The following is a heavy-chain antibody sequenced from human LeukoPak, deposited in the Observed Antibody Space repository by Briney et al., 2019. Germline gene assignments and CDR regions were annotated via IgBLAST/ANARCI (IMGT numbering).Heavy chain of an antibody. CDR1: GGSISSYY. CDR3: ARVNSPYYYGWPFDP. CDR2: IYYSGST. D-gene: IGHD3-10*01. J-gene: IGHJ5*02. Sequence: SETLSLTCTVSGGSISSYYWSWIRQPPGKGLEWIGYIYYSGSTNYNPSLKSRATISVDTSKNQFSLKLSSVTAADTAVYYCARVNSPYYYGWPFDPWGQGTLVTVSS. V-gene: IGHV4-59*01.